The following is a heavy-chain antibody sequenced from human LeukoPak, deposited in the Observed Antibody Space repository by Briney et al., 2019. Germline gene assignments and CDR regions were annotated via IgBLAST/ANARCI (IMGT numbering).Heavy chain of an antibody. V-gene: IGHV1-8*01. CDR1: GYTFTSYD. D-gene: IGHD3-10*01. CDR2: MNPNSGNT. CDR3: ARGPYYYGSGSYYTDNWFDP. Sequence: GASVKVSCKASGYTFTSYDINWVRQATGQGLEWMGWMNPNSGNTGYAQKFQGRVTKTRNTSISTAYMELSSLRSEDTAVYYCARGPYYYGSGSYYTDNWFDPWGQGTLVTVSS. J-gene: IGHJ5*02.